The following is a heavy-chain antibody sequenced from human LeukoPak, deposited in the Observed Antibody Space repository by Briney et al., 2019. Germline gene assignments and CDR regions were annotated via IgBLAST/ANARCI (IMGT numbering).Heavy chain of an antibody. CDR3: AREASVLYYMDV. J-gene: IGHJ6*03. Sequence: PGGSLSLSCAASGFTFSDHYMEWVRQAPGKGLEGVGRTRNKANSYSTEYAASGKGRFTISTDDSKNSLDLQMNSLKTEDTAVYYCAREASVLYYMDVWGKGATVTVSS. D-gene: IGHD2-8*01. CDR1: GFTFSDHY. V-gene: IGHV3-72*01. CDR2: TRNKANSYST.